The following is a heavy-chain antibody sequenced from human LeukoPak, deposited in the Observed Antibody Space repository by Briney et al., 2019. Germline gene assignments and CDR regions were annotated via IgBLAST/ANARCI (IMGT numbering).Heavy chain of an antibody. CDR1: GGSVSRDS. J-gene: IGHJ6*03. Sequence: SQTLSLTCTVSGGSVSRDSTTWIRQPAGKGLEWIGYIYDSGATTYYPTLQSRLTMSVDPSKIQFSLRQTSVPAADTAVYYCARNGFRTYCCSGCYSDYMDVWGSGTTVSVAS. CDR3: ARNGFRTYCCSGCYSDYMDV. CDR2: IYDSGAT. D-gene: IGHD2-21*02. V-gene: IGHV4-4*07.